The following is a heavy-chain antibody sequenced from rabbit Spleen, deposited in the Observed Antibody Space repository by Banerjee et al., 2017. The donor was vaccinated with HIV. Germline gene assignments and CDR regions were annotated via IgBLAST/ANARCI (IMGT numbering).Heavy chain of an antibody. J-gene: IGHJ6*01. V-gene: IGHV1S45*01. CDR2: INAATGKP. CDR1: GFSFGDIDV. Sequence: QEQLAESGGGLVQPTGSLTLTCKASGFSFGDIDVMCWVRQAPGKGLEWIACINAATGKPVYATWAKGRFTISRTSSTTVTLRMTSLTAADRAAYFCARDLVGVIGWNFYLWGPGTLVTVS. D-gene: IGHD1-1*01. CDR3: ARDLVGVIGWNFYL.